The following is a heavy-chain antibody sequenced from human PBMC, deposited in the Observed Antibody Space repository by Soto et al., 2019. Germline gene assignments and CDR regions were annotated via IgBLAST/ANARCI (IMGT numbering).Heavy chain of an antibody. V-gene: IGHV3-23*01. CDR3: AKRIGGIVQYGLDA. CDR1: GLTFSNHA. D-gene: IGHD3-16*01. J-gene: IGHJ6*02. Sequence: GGSLRLSCAASGLTFSNHAMNWVRQAPGKGLEWVSVISGSGDSTYYADSVKGRFTISRDNSKNTLYLQMDSLRVDDTAVYYCAKRIGGIVQYGLDAWGQGTTVTVSS. CDR2: ISGSGDST.